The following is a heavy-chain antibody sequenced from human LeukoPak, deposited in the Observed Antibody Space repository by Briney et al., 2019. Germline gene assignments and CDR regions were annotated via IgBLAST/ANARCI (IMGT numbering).Heavy chain of an antibody. CDR1: GFTFSSYS. D-gene: IGHD2-15*01. J-gene: IGHJ4*02. Sequence: GGSLRLSCAASGFTFSSYSMNWVRQAPGKGLEWVSYISSSSSTIYYADSVKGRFTISRDNAKNSLYLQMNSLRAEGTAVYYCARGKLGYCSGGSCSLGFDYWGQGTLVTVSS. CDR3: ARGKLGYCSGGSCSLGFDY. CDR2: ISSSSSTI. V-gene: IGHV3-48*04.